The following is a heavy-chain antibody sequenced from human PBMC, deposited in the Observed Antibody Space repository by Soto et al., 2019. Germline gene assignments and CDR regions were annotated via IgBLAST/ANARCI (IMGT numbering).Heavy chain of an antibody. D-gene: IGHD5-12*01. J-gene: IGHJ5*02. CDR3: AKGSIEYSASVYH. CDR2: ISAIGGSS. Sequence: EVHLLESGGGLVQPGGSLRLACAASGFSFSSYAMVWVRQAPGKGLEWVSVISAIGGSSYFAESVKGRFTFSRDNAKNVLSLEMNRLSSDDTATYVLAKGSIEYSASVYHWGQGSLVLFAS. V-gene: IGHV3-23*01. CDR1: GFSFSSYA.